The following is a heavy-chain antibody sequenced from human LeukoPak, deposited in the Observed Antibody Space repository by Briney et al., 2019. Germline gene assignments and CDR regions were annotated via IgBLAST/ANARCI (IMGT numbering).Heavy chain of an antibody. CDR2: IYYSGST. D-gene: IGHD2-2*01. J-gene: IGHJ4*02. CDR3: ARDEGSSYPFDY. V-gene: IGHV4-39*07. Sequence: SETLSLTCTVSGGSISSSSYYWGWIRQPPGKGLEWIGSIYYSGSTYHNPSLKSRVTISVDTSKNQFSLNLSSVTAADTAVYFCARDEGSSYPFDYWGQGTLVTVSS. CDR1: GGSISSSSYY.